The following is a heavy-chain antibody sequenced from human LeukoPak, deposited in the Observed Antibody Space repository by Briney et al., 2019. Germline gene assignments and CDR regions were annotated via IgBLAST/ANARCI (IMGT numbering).Heavy chain of an antibody. CDR2: IRSKANSYAT. D-gene: IGHD3-10*01. V-gene: IGHV3-73*01. J-gene: IGHJ5*02. Sequence: PGGSLRLSCAASGFTFSGSAMHWVRQASGKGLEWVGRIRSKANSYATAYAAWVKGRFTISRDDSKNTAYLQMNSLKTEDTAVYYCTRRLGYYGSGSYFQNWFDPWGQGTLVTVSS. CDR1: GFTFSGSA. CDR3: TRRLGYYGSGSYFQNWFDP.